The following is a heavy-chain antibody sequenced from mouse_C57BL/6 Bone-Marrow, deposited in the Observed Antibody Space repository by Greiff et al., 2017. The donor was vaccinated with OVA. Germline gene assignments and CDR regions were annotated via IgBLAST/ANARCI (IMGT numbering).Heavy chain of an antibody. V-gene: IGHV1-55*01. CDR1: GYTFTSYW. CDR2: IYPGSGST. CDR3: ARSGPPTIAMDY. D-gene: IGHD1-1*02. J-gene: IGHJ4*01. Sequence: QVHVKQPGAELVKPGASVKMSCKASGYTFTSYWITWVKQRPGQGLEWIGDIYPGSGSTNYNEKFKSKATLTVDTSSSTAYMQLSSLTSEDSAVYYCARSGPPTIAMDYWGQGTSVTVSS.